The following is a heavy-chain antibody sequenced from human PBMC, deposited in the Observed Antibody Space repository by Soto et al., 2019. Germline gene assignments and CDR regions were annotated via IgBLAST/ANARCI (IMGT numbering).Heavy chain of an antibody. J-gene: IGHJ4*02. D-gene: IGHD6-6*01. CDR1: GFTFSSYG. Sequence: QVQLVESGGGVVQPGRSLRLSCAASGFTFSSYGMHWVRQAPGKGLEWVAVISYDGSNKYYADSVKGRFTISRDNSKNTLYLQMNSLRAEDMAVYYCAKPPYSSSSPPFDYWGQGTLVTVSS. CDR3: AKPPYSSSSPPFDY. V-gene: IGHV3-30*18. CDR2: ISYDGSNK.